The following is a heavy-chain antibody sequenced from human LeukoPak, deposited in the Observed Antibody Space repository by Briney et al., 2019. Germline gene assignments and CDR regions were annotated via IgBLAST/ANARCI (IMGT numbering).Heavy chain of an antibody. D-gene: IGHD7-27*01. CDR1: GDSVSSNSDA. V-gene: IGHV6-1*01. J-gene: IGHJ4*02. CDR2: TYYRSSWYN. Sequence: QTLSLTCALSGDSVSSNSDAWNWIRQSPSRGLEWLGRTYYRSSWYNDYAVSVKSRIIINPDTSKNHFSLQLNSVTPEDTAIYYCARGTGVFDYWGQGTLVTVSS. CDR3: ARGTGVFDY.